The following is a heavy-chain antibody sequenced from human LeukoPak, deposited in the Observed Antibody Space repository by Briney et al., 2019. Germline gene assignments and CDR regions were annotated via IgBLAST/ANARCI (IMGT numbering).Heavy chain of an antibody. D-gene: IGHD6-13*01. J-gene: IGHJ3*02. CDR1: GYTFTGYY. CDR2: IIPIFGTA. V-gene: IGHV1-69*13. CDR3: ASAEDSSSWPNDAFDI. Sequence: GASVKVSCKASGYTFTGYYMHWVRQAPGQGLEWMGGIIPIFGTANYAQKFQGRVTITADESTSTAYMELSSLRSEDTAVYYCASAEDSSSWPNDAFDIWGQGTMVTVSS.